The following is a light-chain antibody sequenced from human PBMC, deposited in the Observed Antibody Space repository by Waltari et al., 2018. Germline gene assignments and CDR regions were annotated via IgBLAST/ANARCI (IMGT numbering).Light chain of an antibody. V-gene: IGLV1-40*01. CDR3: QSYDSSLRI. CDR2: ATN. Sequence: QSVLTQPPSVSGAPGQTVTISCTGSSSNIGADYDVHWYQQLPGTAPKLLIYATNNRPSGVPARFSGSTSGTSASLAITGLQPEDEATYFCQSYDSSLRIFGGGTKLTVL. CDR1: SSNIGADYD. J-gene: IGLJ2*01.